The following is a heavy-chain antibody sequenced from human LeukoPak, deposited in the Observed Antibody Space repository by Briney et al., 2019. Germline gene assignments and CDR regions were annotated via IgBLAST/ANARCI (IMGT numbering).Heavy chain of an antibody. D-gene: IGHD2-15*01. V-gene: IGHV1-18*01. CDR2: ISAYNGNT. J-gene: IGHJ4*02. Sequence: ASVKVSCKASGYTFTSYAMNWVRQAPGQGLEWMGWISAYNGNTNYAQELQGRVTMTTDTSTSTAYMELRSLRSDDTAVYYCARRCRSCYSEFDYWGQGTLVTVSS. CDR1: GYTFTSYA. CDR3: ARRCRSCYSEFDY.